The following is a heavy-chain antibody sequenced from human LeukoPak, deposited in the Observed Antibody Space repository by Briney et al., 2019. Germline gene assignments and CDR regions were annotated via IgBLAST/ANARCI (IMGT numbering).Heavy chain of an antibody. V-gene: IGHV4-31*11. CDR3: ARGGRYFLLDY. J-gene: IGHJ4*02. D-gene: IGHD3-9*01. CDR1: GGSISSGGYS. CDR2: IYYSGST. Sequence: SETLSLTCAVSGGSISSGGYSWSWIRQHPGKGLEWIGYIYYSGSTYYNPSLKSRVTISVDASKNQFSLKLSSVTAADTAVYYCARGGRYFLLDYWGQGTLVTVSS.